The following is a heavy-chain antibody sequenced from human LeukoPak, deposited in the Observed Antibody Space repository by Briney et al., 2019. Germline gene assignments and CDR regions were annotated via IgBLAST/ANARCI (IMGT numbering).Heavy chain of an antibody. Sequence: GGSLRLSCAASGFTFSNAWMSWVRQAPGKGREWVGRIKSKTDGGTTDYAAPVKGRFTISRDDSKNTLYLQMNSLKTEDTAVYYCTTDGVGATFRYYYYYYMDVWGKGTTVTVSS. V-gene: IGHV3-15*01. J-gene: IGHJ6*03. CDR1: GFTFSNAW. D-gene: IGHD1-26*01. CDR2: IKSKTDGGTT. CDR3: TTDGVGATFRYYYYYYMDV.